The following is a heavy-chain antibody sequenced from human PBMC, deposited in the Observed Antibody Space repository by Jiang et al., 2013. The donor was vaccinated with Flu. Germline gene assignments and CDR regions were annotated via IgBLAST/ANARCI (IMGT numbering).Heavy chain of an antibody. J-gene: IGHJ4*02. CDR2: IYPGDSDT. V-gene: IGHV5-51*03. CDR1: GYSFTSSW. CDR3: ARLRGSYLTGADY. Sequence: VQLVESGAEVKKPGESLKISCKGSGYSFTSSWIAWVRQMPGKGLEWMGIIYPGDSDTRYSPSVQGQVTISADKSISTAYVQWSSLKASDTAMYYCARLRGSYLTGADYWGQGTLVTVSS. D-gene: IGHD1-26*01.